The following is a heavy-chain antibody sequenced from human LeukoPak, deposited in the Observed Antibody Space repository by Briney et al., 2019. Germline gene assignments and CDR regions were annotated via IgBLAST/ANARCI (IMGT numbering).Heavy chain of an antibody. CDR1: GDSVSSNSAA. J-gene: IGHJ3*02. V-gene: IGHV6-1*01. D-gene: IGHD6-19*01. CDR3: ARSIALAGTETFDI. Sequence: SQTLSLTCAISGDSVSSNSAAWVWIRQSPSRGLEWLGRTYYRSKWFNDYAVSVESRITVNPDTSKNQFSLQLNSVTPEDTAVYYCARSIALAGTETFDIWGQGTMVTVSS. CDR2: TYYRSKWFN.